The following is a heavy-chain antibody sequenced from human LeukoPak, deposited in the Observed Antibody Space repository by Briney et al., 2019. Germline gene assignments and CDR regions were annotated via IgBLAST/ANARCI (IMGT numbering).Heavy chain of an antibody. Sequence: GESLRLSCAASGFTFSSYSMNWVRQAPGKGLEWVSSISSSSSYIYYADSVKGRFTISRDNAKNSLYLQMNSLRAEDTAVYYCARGNYYDSSGYYLPDYWGQGTLVTVSS. CDR1: GFTFSSYS. CDR3: ARGNYYDSSGYYLPDY. CDR2: ISSSSSYI. J-gene: IGHJ4*02. V-gene: IGHV3-21*01. D-gene: IGHD3-22*01.